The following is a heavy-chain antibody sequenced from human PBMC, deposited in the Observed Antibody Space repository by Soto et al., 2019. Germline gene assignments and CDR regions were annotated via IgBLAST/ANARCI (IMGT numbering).Heavy chain of an antibody. J-gene: IGHJ4*02. D-gene: IGHD6-13*01. CDR2: IKEDGSVK. CDR3: ARSVATPGDY. V-gene: IGHV3-7*01. Sequence: GGSLRLSCAASGFSFTSYWMSWVRQAPGKGLEWVANIKEDGSVKYYVDSVKGRFTISRDNAKNSLFLQMNSLRAEDTAVYYCARSVATPGDYWGQGTLVTVSS. CDR1: GFSFTSYW.